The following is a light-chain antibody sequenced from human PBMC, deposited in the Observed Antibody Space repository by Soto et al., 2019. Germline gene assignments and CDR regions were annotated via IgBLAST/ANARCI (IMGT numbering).Light chain of an antibody. J-gene: IGKJ1*01. Sequence: EIVLTPSPGPLSFSPGERGTPSCRASQSVSRNYLVWYQQKPGQAPRLLIYGASGRATGIPDRFSGSGSGTEFTLTISSLQPDDFATYYCQHYNSYSEAFGQGTRWIS. V-gene: IGKV3-20*01. CDR1: QSVSRNY. CDR2: GAS. CDR3: QHYNSYSEA.